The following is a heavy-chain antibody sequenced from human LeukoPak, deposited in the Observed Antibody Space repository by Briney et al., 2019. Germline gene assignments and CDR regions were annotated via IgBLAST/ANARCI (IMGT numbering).Heavy chain of an antibody. J-gene: IGHJ5*02. CDR1: GGSITNYY. V-gene: IGHV4-59*01. CDR2: SYYSGTT. Sequence: SETLSLTCTVSGGSITNYYWSWIRQPPGKGLVWSGYSYYSGTTNYNPSLKSRVTISVDTSKNQFSLKLSSVTTADTAVYYCARGGYDILSGYGSFDPWGQGTLVSASS. CDR3: ARGGYDILSGYGSFDP. D-gene: IGHD3-9*01.